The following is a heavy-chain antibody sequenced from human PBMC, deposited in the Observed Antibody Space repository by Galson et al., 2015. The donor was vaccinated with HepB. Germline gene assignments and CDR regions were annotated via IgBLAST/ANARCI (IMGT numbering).Heavy chain of an antibody. CDR1: GFTFSSYG. D-gene: IGHD5-12*01. CDR3: AKAARGVATILYFDY. CDR2: ISYDGSNK. V-gene: IGHV3-30*18. Sequence: SLRHSCAASGFTFSSYGMHWVRQAPGKGLEWVAVISYDGSNKYYADSVKGRYTISRDNSKNTLYLQMNSLRAEDTAVYYCAKAARGVATILYFDYWGQGTLVTVSS. J-gene: IGHJ4*02.